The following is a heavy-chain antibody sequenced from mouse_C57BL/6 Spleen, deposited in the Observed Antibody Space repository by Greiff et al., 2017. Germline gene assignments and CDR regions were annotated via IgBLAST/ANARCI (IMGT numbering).Heavy chain of an antibody. Sequence: QVQLQQSGAELVMPGASVKLSCKASGYTFTSYWMHWVKQRPGQGLEWIGEIDPSDSYTNYNQKFKGKSTLTVDKSSSTAYMQLSSLTSEDSAVYYCARTVVAKDYAMDYWGQGTSVTVSS. CDR3: ARTVVAKDYAMDY. V-gene: IGHV1-69*01. D-gene: IGHD1-1*01. CDR1: GYTFTSYW. J-gene: IGHJ4*01. CDR2: IDPSDSYT.